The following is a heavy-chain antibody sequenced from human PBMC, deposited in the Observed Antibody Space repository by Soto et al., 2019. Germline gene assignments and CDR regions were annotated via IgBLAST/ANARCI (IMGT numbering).Heavy chain of an antibody. J-gene: IGHJ4*02. CDR2: ISYDGSNK. Sequence: QVQLVESGGGVVQPGRSLRLSCAASGFTFSSYGMHWVRQAPGKGLEWVAVISYDGSNKYYADSVKGRFTISRDNSKNTLYLQMNSLSAEDTAVYYCAKDDYDMLTGGFDYWGQGTLVTVSS. CDR1: GFTFSSYG. CDR3: AKDDYDMLTGGFDY. V-gene: IGHV3-30*18. D-gene: IGHD3-9*01.